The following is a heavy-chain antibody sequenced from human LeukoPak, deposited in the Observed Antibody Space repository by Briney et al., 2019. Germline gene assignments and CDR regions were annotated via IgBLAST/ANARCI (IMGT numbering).Heavy chain of an antibody. V-gene: IGHV1-69*05. CDR1: GGTFSSYA. J-gene: IGHJ4*02. CDR3: ARTLYYYDSRGYYSFDD. Sequence: SVKVSCKASGGTFSSYAISWVRQAPGQGLEWMGRIIPIFGTANYAQKFQGRVTITTDESTSTAYMELSSLRSEDTAVYYCARTLYYYDSRGYYSFDDWGQGTLVTVSS. D-gene: IGHD3-22*01. CDR2: IIPIFGTA.